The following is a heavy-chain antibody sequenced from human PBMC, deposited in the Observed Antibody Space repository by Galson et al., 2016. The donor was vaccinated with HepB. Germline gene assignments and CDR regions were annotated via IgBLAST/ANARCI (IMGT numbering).Heavy chain of an antibody. CDR1: GFSFSTYS. D-gene: IGHD6-19*01. J-gene: IGHJ4*02. Sequence: SLRLSCAAAGFSFSTYSMDWVRQAPGKGLEWVSTITPRTADIFYADSVKGRVTISRDDAKNSLYLQMNGLRAEDTAVYFCARDTSGWSRDYWGRGTLVIVSS. CDR2: ITPRTADI. V-gene: IGHV3-21*06. CDR3: ARDTSGWSRDY.